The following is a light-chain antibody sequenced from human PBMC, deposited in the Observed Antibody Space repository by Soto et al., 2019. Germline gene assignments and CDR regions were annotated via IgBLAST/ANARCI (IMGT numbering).Light chain of an antibody. CDR2: RVS. J-gene: IGKJ2*01. Sequence: DVVMSQSPLSLPVTLGQPASISCRSSQSLVKTDGITYLNWFHQRPGQSPRRLINRVSRRDSGVPDRFSGSGSGTDFTLKISRVEAEDAGVYYCQQYYSTSYTFGQGTKLEIK. V-gene: IGKV2-30*01. CDR1: QSLVKTDGITY. CDR3: QQYYSTSYT.